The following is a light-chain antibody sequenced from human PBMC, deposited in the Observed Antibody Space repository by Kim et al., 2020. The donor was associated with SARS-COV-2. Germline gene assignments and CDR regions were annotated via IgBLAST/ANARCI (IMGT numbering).Light chain of an antibody. Sequence: ASVGDRVTITCRASQSVSTWLAWYQQKPGKAPNLLIYKASSLQSGVASRFSGSGSGTEFTLTISSLQPDDFATYYCQQYNSYLWTFGQGTKVDIK. CDR3: QQYNSYLWT. V-gene: IGKV1-5*03. CDR2: KAS. J-gene: IGKJ1*01. CDR1: QSVSTW.